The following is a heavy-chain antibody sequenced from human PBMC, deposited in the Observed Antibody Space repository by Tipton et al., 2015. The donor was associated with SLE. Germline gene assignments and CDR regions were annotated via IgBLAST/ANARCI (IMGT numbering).Heavy chain of an antibody. J-gene: IGHJ5*02. D-gene: IGHD6-13*01. CDR1: DDSISGYY. V-gene: IGHV4-59*01. CDR2: IYYSGST. Sequence: TLSLTCTVSDDSISGYYWSWIRQPPGKGLEWIGYIYYSGSTNYNPSLKSRVTISVDTSKKQFSLKLSSVTAADTAVYYCARVVKGSSWYWFDPWGQGTLVTVSS. CDR3: ARVVKGSSWYWFDP.